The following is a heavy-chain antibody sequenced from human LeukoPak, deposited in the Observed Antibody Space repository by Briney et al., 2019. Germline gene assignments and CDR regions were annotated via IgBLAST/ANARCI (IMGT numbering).Heavy chain of an antibody. CDR1: GGSISSSSYY. J-gene: IGHJ4*02. D-gene: IGHD3-22*01. CDR3: ARGLSYDSSGYELDY. CDR2: IYYSGST. V-gene: IGHV4-39*01. Sequence: SETLSLTCTVSGGSISSSSYYWGGIRQPPGKGLEWIGSIYYSGSTYYNPSLKSRVTISVDTSKSQFSLKLSSVTAADTAVYYCARGLSYDSSGYELDYWGQGTLVTVSS.